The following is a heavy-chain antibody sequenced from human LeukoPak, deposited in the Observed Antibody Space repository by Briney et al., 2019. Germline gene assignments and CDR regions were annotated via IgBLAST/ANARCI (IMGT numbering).Heavy chain of an antibody. CDR1: GGSINSSTYY. J-gene: IGHJ4*02. D-gene: IGHD2-2*01. V-gene: IGHV4-39*07. CDR2: IYYSGST. CDR3: AREYCSSSCYFDY. Sequence: SETLSLTCTVSGGSINSSTYYWGWIRQPPGKGLEWIGSIYYSGSTYSNPSLKSRVTISVDTSKNQFSLKLSSVTAADTAVYYCAREYCSSSCYFDYWGQGTLVTVSS.